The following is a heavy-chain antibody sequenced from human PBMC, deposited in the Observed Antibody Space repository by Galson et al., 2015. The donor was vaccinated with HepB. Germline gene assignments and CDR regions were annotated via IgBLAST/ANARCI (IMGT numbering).Heavy chain of an antibody. CDR3: ARDIVHRTLAAAGNDAFDI. CDR2: ISAYNGNT. J-gene: IGHJ3*02. V-gene: IGHV1-18*04. D-gene: IGHD6-13*01. Sequence: SVKVSCKASGYTFTSYGISWVRQAPGQGLEWMGWISAYNGNTNYAQKLQGRVTMTTDTSTSTAYMELRSLRSDDTAVYYCARDIVHRTLAAAGNDAFDIWGQGTMVTVSS. CDR1: GYTFTSYG.